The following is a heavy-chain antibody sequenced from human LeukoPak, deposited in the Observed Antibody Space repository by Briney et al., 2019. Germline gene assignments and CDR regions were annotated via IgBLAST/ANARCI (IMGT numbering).Heavy chain of an antibody. Sequence: GGSLRLSCAASGFTFSSYGMHWVRQAPGKGLEWVAFIRYDGSNKYYADSVKGRFTISRDNSKNTLYLQMDSLRAEDTAVYYCAKDLRGYSGYGGTEGFDYWGQGTLVTVSS. CDR2: IRYDGSNK. V-gene: IGHV3-30*02. D-gene: IGHD5-12*01. CDR3: AKDLRGYSGYGGTEGFDY. J-gene: IGHJ4*02. CDR1: GFTFSSYG.